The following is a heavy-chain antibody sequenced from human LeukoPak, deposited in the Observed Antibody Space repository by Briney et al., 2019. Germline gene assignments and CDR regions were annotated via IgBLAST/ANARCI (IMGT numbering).Heavy chain of an antibody. V-gene: IGHV3-33*01. J-gene: IGHJ4*02. Sequence: GRSLRLSCAASGFTFSSYGMHWVRQAPGKGLEWVAVIWYDGSNKYYADSVKGRFTISRDNSKNTLYLQMDSLRAEDTAVYYCARDGRRYCSSTSCHYFDYWGQGTLVAVS. CDR1: GFTFSSYG. CDR3: ARDGRRYCSSTSCHYFDY. D-gene: IGHD2-2*01. CDR2: IWYDGSNK.